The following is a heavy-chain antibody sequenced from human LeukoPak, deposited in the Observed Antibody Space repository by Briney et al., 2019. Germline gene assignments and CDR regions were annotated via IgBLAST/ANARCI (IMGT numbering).Heavy chain of an antibody. Sequence: ASVKVSCKASGGTFSRNTISWVRQAPGQGLEWMGGLIPPFGTINYAEKFQGRATITTDESTTTAYMELISLRPDDTAVYYCAANRGLTGTNAYWGQGTLVIVSS. CDR3: AANRGLTGTNAY. V-gene: IGHV1-69*05. J-gene: IGHJ4*02. D-gene: IGHD1-7*01. CDR1: GGTFSRNT. CDR2: LIPPFGTI.